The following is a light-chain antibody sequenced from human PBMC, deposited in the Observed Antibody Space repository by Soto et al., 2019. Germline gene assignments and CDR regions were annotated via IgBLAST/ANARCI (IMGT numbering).Light chain of an antibody. Sequence: EIVLTQSPGTLSLSPGESATLSCRASQSVSSRYVAWYQQQPGQAPRLLIYDVSNRATGIPDRFIGSGSGTDFTLTITRLEPEDSALYYCQQYGSSPSTFGQGTKV. CDR2: DVS. CDR3: QQYGSSPST. V-gene: IGKV3-20*01. J-gene: IGKJ1*01. CDR1: QSVSSRY.